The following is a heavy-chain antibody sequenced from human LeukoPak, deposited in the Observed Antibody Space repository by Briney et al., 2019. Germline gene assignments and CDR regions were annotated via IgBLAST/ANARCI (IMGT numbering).Heavy chain of an antibody. Sequence: GASVKVSCKASGYTFTSYGISWVRQAPGQGLEWMGWINPNSGGTNYAQKFQGRVTMTRDTSISTAYMELSRLRSDDTAVYYCARALGLITGTTFMLNYWGQGTLVTVSS. D-gene: IGHD1-7*01. CDR2: INPNSGGT. CDR3: ARALGLITGTTFMLNY. CDR1: GYTFTSYG. V-gene: IGHV1-2*02. J-gene: IGHJ4*02.